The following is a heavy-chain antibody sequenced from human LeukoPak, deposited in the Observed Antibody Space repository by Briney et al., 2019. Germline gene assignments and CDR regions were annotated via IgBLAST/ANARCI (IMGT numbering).Heavy chain of an antibody. V-gene: IGHV4-39*01. Sequence: PSETLSLTCTVSGDSISSSSYYWRRIRQPPGKGLEWIGSIYYSWSTYYNPSLKIQVTISVDTSKNQFPLKLSSVTAADTDVYYCARRVAAAGTNYFDYWGQGTLVTVSS. D-gene: IGHD6-13*01. CDR3: ARRVAAAGTNYFDY. J-gene: IGHJ4*02. CDR2: IYYSWST. CDR1: GDSISSSSYY.